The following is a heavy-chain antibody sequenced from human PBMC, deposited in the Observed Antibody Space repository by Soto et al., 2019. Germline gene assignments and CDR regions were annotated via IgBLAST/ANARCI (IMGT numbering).Heavy chain of an antibody. CDR3: ARKGTMGYGDYGNYYYYGMDV. D-gene: IGHD4-17*01. CDR1: GGTFSSYA. V-gene: IGHV1-69*13. CDR2: IIPIFGTA. Sequence: SVKVSCKASGGTFSSYAISWVRQAPGQGLEWMGGIIPIFGTANYAQKFQGRVTITADESTSTAYMELSSLRSEDTAVYYCARKGTMGYGDYGNYYYYGMDVWGQGTTVTVSS. J-gene: IGHJ6*02.